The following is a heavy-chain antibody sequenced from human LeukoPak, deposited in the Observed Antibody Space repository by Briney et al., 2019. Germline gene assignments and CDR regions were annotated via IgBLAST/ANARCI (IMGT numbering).Heavy chain of an antibody. CDR2: IYRSGTT. V-gene: IGHV4-4*02. J-gene: IGHJ2*01. D-gene: IGHD3-10*01. Sequence: PSETLSLTCAVSGGSISSDKWWHWVRPPPGLGLEWIGEIYRSGTTNSNLSLKSRVTISVDTSKNQFSLKLSSVTAADTAVYYCARREGLWYPLPHWYFDLWGRGTLVTVSS. CDR3: ARREGLWYPLPHWYFDL. CDR1: GGSISSDKW.